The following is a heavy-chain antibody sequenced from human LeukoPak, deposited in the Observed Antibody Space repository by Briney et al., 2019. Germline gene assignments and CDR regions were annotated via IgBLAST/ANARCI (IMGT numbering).Heavy chain of an antibody. CDR2: IYHSGST. J-gene: IGHJ6*02. Sequence: SGTLSLTCAVSGGSISYENWWGWVRRPPGKGLEWIGEIYHSGSTNYIPSLKSRVTISVDKSKNQFSLKLTSVTAADTAVYYCAGSPIGYGMDVWGQGTTVTVSS. V-gene: IGHV4-4*02. CDR1: GGSISYENW. CDR3: AGSPIGYGMDV.